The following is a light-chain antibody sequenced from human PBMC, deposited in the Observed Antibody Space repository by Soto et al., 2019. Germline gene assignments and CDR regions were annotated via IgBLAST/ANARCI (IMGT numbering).Light chain of an antibody. CDR3: QSYDSSLSGSV. CDR2: GNI. CDR1: SSNIGALY. V-gene: IGLV1-40*01. J-gene: IGLJ1*01. Sequence: QALVTQPRRVSGAPSEGATISCTGSSSNIGALYVHWYKQLPGAAPKLLIYGNINRPSGVPDRFSGSKSGTSASLAITGLRAEDEADYYCQSYDSSLSGSVFGTGTKVTVL.